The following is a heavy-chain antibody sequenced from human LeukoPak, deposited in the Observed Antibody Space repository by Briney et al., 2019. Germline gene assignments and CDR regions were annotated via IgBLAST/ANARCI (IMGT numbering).Heavy chain of an antibody. Sequence: TSETLSLTCTVSGGSISSGGYYWSWIRQHPGKGLEWIGYIYYSGSTYYNPSLKSRVTISVDTSKNQFSLKLSSVTAADTAVYYCARVSRSITIFGVVSWFDPWGQGTLDTVSS. V-gene: IGHV4-31*03. D-gene: IGHD3-3*01. J-gene: IGHJ5*02. CDR3: ARVSRSITIFGVVSWFDP. CDR1: GGSISSGGYY. CDR2: IYYSGST.